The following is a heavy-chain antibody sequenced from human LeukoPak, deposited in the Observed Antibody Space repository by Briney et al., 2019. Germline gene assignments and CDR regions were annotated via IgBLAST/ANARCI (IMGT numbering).Heavy chain of an antibody. CDR3: ARDLPEWSNWFDP. CDR2: IWYDGGNK. J-gene: IGHJ5*02. D-gene: IGHD3-3*01. V-gene: IGHV3-33*01. Sequence: PGGSLRLSCAASGFTFSSYGMHWVRQAPGKGLEWVAVIWYDGGNKYYADSVKGRFTISRDNSKNTLYLQMNSLRAEDTAVYYCARDLPEWSNWFDPWGQGTLVTVSS. CDR1: GFTFSSYG.